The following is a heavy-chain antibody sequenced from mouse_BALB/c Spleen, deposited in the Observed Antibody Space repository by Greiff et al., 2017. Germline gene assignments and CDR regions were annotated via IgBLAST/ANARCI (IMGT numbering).Heavy chain of an antibody. J-gene: IGHJ2*01. CDR2: INPSNGGT. V-gene: IGHV1S81*02. CDR1: GYTFTSYY. CDR3: TRSVITTVVEGYYFDY. D-gene: IGHD1-1*01. Sequence: QVQLQQPGAELVKPGASVKLSCKASGYTFTSYYMYWVKQRPGQGLEWIGGINPSNGGTNFNEKFKSKATLTVDKSSSTAYMQLSSLTSEDSAVYYCTRSVITTVVEGYYFDYWGQGTTLTVSS.